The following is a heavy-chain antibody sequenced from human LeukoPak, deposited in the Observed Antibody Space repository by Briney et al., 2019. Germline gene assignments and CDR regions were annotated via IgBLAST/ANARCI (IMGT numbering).Heavy chain of an antibody. CDR2: INPSGGST. CDR3: ARGPYYYDSSGLVPDY. J-gene: IGHJ4*02. D-gene: IGHD3-22*01. V-gene: IGHV1-46*01. CDR1: GYTFTSYY. Sequence: ASVKVSCKASGYTFTSYYMHWVRQAPGQGLEWMGIINPSGGSTSYAQKFQGRVTMTRDTSTSTVYMELSSLRSEDTAVYYCARGPYYYDSSGLVPDYWGQGTLVTVSS.